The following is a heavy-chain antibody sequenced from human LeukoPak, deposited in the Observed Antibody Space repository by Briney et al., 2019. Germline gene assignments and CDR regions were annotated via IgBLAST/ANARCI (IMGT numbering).Heavy chain of an antibody. D-gene: IGHD2-15*01. J-gene: IGHJ6*03. CDR3: AKSEVGCSGGSCYSNYYYYYMDV. CDR2: ISYDGSNK. Sequence: GGSLRLSCAASGFTFSSYGMHWVRQAPGKGLEWVAVISYDGSNKYYADSVKGRFTISRDNSKNTLYLQMNSLRAEDTAVYYCAKSEVGCSGGSCYSNYYYYYMDVWGKGTTVTVSS. CDR1: GFTFSSYG. V-gene: IGHV3-30*18.